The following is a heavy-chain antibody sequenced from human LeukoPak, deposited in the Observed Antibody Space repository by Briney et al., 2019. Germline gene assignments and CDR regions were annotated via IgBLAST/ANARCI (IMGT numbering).Heavy chain of an antibody. CDR1: GGSISSGGYY. J-gene: IGHJ4*02. D-gene: IGHD1-26*01. CDR3: ARDKSGSYWFDY. V-gene: IGHV4-31*03. Sequence: SETLSLTCTVSGGSISSGGYYWSWIRQHPGKGLEWIGYIYYSGSTYYNPSLKSRVTISVGTSKNQFSLKLSSVTAADTAVYYCARDKSGSYWFDYWGQGTLVTVSS. CDR2: IYYSGST.